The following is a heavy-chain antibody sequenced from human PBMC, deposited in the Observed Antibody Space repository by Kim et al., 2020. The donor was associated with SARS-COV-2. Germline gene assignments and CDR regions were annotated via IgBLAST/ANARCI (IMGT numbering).Heavy chain of an antibody. Sequence: SETLSLTCAVYGGSFSGYYWSWIRQPPGKGLEWIGEINHSGSTNYNPSLKSRVTISVDTSKNQFSLKLSSVTAADTAVYYCARVPRYKYFDYWGQGTLVTVSS. V-gene: IGHV4-34*01. CDR3: ARVPRYKYFDY. D-gene: IGHD1-20*01. CDR2: INHSGST. CDR1: GGSFSGYY. J-gene: IGHJ4*02.